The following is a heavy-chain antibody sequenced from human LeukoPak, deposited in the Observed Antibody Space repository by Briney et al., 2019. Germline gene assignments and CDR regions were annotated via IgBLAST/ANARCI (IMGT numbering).Heavy chain of an antibody. CDR1: GFTFNIYA. CDR2: ISNSGGRT. V-gene: IGHV3-23*01. J-gene: IGHJ4*02. CDR3: AREVGGIFDY. D-gene: IGHD1-14*01. Sequence: PGGSLRLSCAASGFTFNIYAMNWVRQAPGKGLEWVSGISNSGGRTSHAESVKGRFTISRDNSKNTLYLQMNSLRAEDTAVYYYAREVGGIFDYWGQGTLVTVSS.